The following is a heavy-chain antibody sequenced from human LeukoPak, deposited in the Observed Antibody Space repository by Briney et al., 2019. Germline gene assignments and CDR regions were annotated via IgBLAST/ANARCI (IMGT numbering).Heavy chain of an antibody. V-gene: IGHV3-23*01. CDR3: AKDYVSGDGYWDFGY. Sequence: PGGSLRLSCAASGFIFSPYAMSWVRQAPGKGLEWVTGIAGGDDRFYADSVKGRLSISRDNSKNTVDLQMNSLRVEDTAVYYCAKDYVSGDGYWDFGYWGQGTLVTVSS. CDR2: IAGGDDR. D-gene: IGHD5-24*01. J-gene: IGHJ4*02. CDR1: GFIFSPYA.